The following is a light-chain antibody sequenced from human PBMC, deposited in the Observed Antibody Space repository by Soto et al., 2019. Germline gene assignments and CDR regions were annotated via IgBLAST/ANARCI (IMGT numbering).Light chain of an antibody. J-gene: IGLJ2*01. CDR1: SGDVGAYNH. CDR3: SAYAGTSVV. Sequence: QSVLTQPASVSGSSGQSITISCTGTSGDVGAYNHVSWYQLHPGEAPKLMLYDVSNRPSGVSDRFSGSKSGNTASLSISGLQPEDEADYYCSAYAGTSVVFGGGTKLTVL. V-gene: IGLV2-14*03. CDR2: DVS.